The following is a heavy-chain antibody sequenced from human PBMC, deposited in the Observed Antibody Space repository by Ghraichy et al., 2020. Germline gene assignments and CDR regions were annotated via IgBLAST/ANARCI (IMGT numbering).Heavy chain of an antibody. V-gene: IGHV1-8*01. CDR2: MNPNSGNT. D-gene: IGHD3-3*01. CDR1: GDTFTSYD. CDR3: ARVYRYYDFWSGYYSPSGYYYGMDV. J-gene: IGHJ6*02. Sequence: ASVKVSCKAAGDTFTSYDINGVRQAPVQGLEWMGWMNPNSGNTGYAQKFQGRVTMTRNTSISTAYMELSSLRSEDTAVYYCARVYRYYDFWSGYYSPSGYYYGMDVWGQGTTVTVSS.